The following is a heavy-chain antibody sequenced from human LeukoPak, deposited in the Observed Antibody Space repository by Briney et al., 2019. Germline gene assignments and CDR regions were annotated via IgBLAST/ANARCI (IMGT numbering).Heavy chain of an antibody. Sequence: EASVKVSCKASGYTFTSYGISWVRQAPGQGLEWMGWISPYSGNTNYAQKLQGRVTMTTDTSTSTAYMELRSLRSDDTAVYYCARDGTWGRYYYDSTGYDYDFDYWGQGTLVTVSS. CDR2: ISPYSGNT. CDR1: GYTFTSYG. CDR3: ARDGTWGRYYYDSTGYDYDFDY. V-gene: IGHV1-18*01. D-gene: IGHD3-22*01. J-gene: IGHJ4*02.